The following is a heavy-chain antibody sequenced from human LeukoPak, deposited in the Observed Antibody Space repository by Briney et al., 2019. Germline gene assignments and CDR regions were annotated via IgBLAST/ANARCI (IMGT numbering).Heavy chain of an antibody. V-gene: IGHV1-46*01. CDR1: GYTFTSYY. CDR3: ARDAQNHGSGNNWFDP. D-gene: IGHD3-10*01. CDR2: INPSGGST. J-gene: IGHJ5*02. Sequence: ASVKVSCKASGYTFTSYYMHWVRQAPGQGLEWMGIINPSGGSTSYAQKFQGRVTMTRDTSTSTVYMELSSLRSEDTAVYYCARDAQNHGSGNNWFDPWGQGTLVTVSS.